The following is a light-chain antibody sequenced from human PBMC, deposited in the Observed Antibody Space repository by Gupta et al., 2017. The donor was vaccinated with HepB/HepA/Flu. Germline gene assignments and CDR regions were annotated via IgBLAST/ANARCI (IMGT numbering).Light chain of an antibody. J-gene: IGLJ2*01. CDR1: SLRSYY. Sequence: SSELTQDPAVSVALGQTVRITCQGDSLRSYYANWYQQKPGQAPVVVLYGKNNRPSGIPDRFSGSTSGNTASLTITGAQAEDEADYYCNSRDNSGNHVVFGGGSKLTVL. CDR2: GKN. V-gene: IGLV3-19*01. CDR3: NSRDNSGNHVV.